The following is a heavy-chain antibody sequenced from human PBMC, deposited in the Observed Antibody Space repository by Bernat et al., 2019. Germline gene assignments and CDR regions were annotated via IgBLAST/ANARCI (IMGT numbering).Heavy chain of an antibody. CDR1: GFTFGDYA. CDR3: TRDPMTTVTGYYYYYYMDV. V-gene: IGHV3-49*04. D-gene: IGHD4-17*01. CDR2: IRSKAYGGKT. J-gene: IGHJ6*03. Sequence: EVQLVESGGGLVQPGRSLRLSCTASGFTFGDYAMSWVRQAPGKGLEWVVLIRSKAYGGKTEYAAAVKGRFTISRDDSKSSAYLQMNSMKTEDTAVYYCTRDPMTTVTGYYYYYYMDVWGKGTTVTVSS.